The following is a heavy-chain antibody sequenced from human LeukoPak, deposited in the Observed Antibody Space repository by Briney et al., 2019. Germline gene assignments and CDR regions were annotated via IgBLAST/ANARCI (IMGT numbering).Heavy chain of an antibody. J-gene: IGHJ5*02. CDR1: GYSFANYW. Sequence: GESLKISCKGSGYSFANYWIDWARQMPGKGLEWMGSIYPGDSDTRYSPSFQGQVTISADKSITTAYLQWSSLKASDNAMYYCARGPMVRGTSPFDPWGQRTLVTVSS. CDR2: IYPGDSDT. CDR3: ARGPMVRGTSPFDP. V-gene: IGHV5-51*01. D-gene: IGHD3-10*01.